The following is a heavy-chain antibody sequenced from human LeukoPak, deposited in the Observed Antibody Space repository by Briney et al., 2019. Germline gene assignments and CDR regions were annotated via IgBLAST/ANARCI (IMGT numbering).Heavy chain of an antibody. CDR3: ARGGDSSGYYPFDY. J-gene: IGHJ4*02. V-gene: IGHV1-2*02. D-gene: IGHD3-22*01. Sequence: ASVKVSCKASGYTFTGYYTHWVRQAPGQGLEWMGWINPNSGGTNYAQKFQGRVTMTRDTSISTAYMELSRLRSDDTAVYYCARGGDSSGYYPFDYWGQGTLVTVSS. CDR2: INPNSGGT. CDR1: GYTFTGYY.